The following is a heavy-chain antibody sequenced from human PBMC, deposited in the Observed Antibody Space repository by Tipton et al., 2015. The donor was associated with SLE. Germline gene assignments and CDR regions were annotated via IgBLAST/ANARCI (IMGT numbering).Heavy chain of an antibody. CDR3: AREYSGYDYRTFDR. CDR1: GYSIRNGYY. J-gene: IGHJ4*02. D-gene: IGHD5-12*01. CDR2: IHHSGIT. V-gene: IGHV4-38-2*02. Sequence: TLSLTCNVSGYSIRNGYYWGWIRQAPGKGLEWTGTIHHSGITYYNPSLKSRVTISVDTSKNQFSLKLRSVTAADTAVYYCAREYSGYDYRTFDRWGQGTLVTVSS.